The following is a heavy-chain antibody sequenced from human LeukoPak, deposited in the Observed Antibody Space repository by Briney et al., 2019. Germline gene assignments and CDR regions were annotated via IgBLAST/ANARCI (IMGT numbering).Heavy chain of an antibody. CDR3: ARFYYDSSGYVSPLDY. Sequence: ASVKVSCKASGYTFTSYYMHWVRQAPGQGLEWMGIINPSGGSTSYAQKFQGRVTMTRDTSTSTVYMELSSLRSEDTAVYYCARFYYDSSGYVSPLDYWGQGTLVTVSS. D-gene: IGHD3-22*01. CDR2: INPSGGST. V-gene: IGHV1-46*01. CDR1: GYTFTSYY. J-gene: IGHJ4*02.